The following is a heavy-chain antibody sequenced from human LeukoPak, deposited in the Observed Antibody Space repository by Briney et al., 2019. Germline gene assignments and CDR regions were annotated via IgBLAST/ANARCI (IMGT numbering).Heavy chain of an antibody. CDR3: ARDMGMVRGVPDAFDI. D-gene: IGHD3-10*01. CDR1: GGSIGSYY. Sequence: PSETLSLTCTVSGGSIGSYYWSWIRQPPGKGLEWIGYIYYSGSTNYNPFLKSRVTISVDTSKNQFSLKLSSVTAADTAVYYCARDMGMVRGVPDAFDIWGQGTMVTVSS. J-gene: IGHJ3*02. CDR2: IYYSGST. V-gene: IGHV4-59*01.